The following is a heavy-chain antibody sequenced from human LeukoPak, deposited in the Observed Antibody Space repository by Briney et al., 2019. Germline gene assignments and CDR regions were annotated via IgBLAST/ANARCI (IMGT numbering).Heavy chain of an antibody. CDR3: SSGYLGVDC. CDR1: GFSFRSYG. J-gene: IGHJ4*02. V-gene: IGHV3-30*03. Sequence: GGSLRLSCAASGFSFRSYGMHWVRQGPGKGLEWVAVISYDGNNKYYADSVKGRFAISRDHSKNTLYLQMNSLRAEDTAVSYDSSGYLGVDCWGQGTLVTVSS. D-gene: IGHD3-22*01. CDR2: ISYDGNNK.